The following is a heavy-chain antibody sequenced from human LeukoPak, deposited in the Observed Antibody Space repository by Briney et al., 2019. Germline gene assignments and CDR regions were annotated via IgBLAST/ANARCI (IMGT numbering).Heavy chain of an antibody. V-gene: IGHV1-2*06. CDR1: GYTFTGYY. CDR3: AKGGLVRGVSVAWFDP. J-gene: IGHJ5*02. Sequence: ASVTVTCKASGYTFTGYYMHWVRQAPGQGLESMGRINPNSGCTNYAQKFQGSVTMTRDTSVRTAYMELSGLRPDDTAVYYCAKGGLVRGVSVAWFDPWGRGTLVTVSS. CDR2: INPNSGCT. D-gene: IGHD3-10*01.